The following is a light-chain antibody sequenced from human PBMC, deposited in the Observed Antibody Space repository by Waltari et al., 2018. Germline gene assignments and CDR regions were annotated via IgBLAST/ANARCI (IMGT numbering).Light chain of an antibody. Sequence: EIVMTQSPATLSVSPGERAIISCRASQSVTTNLAWYQQKPGQPPRLLIYGASTRATDIPARFSGSGSGTEFTLTITSLQSEDFATYYCHQYTTVSSLTFGGGTKVEMK. CDR2: GAS. CDR1: QSVTTN. J-gene: IGKJ4*01. V-gene: IGKV3-15*01. CDR3: HQYTTVSSLT.